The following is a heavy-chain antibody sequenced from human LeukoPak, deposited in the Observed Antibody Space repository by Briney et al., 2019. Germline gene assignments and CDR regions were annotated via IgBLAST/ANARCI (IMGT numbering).Heavy chain of an antibody. J-gene: IGHJ5*02. CDR3: AREVKVRKWNWFDP. Sequence: QPGGSLRLSCAASGFTFSSYWMSWVRQAPGKGLEWVANIKQDGSEKYYVDSVKGRFTISRDNAKNSLYLQMNSLRAEDTAVYYCAREVKVRKWNWFDPWGQGTLVTVSS. D-gene: IGHD3-10*01. CDR2: IKQDGSEK. CDR1: GFTFSSYW. V-gene: IGHV3-7*01.